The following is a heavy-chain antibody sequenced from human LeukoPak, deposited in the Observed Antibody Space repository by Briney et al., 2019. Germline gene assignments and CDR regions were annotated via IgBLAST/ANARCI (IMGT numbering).Heavy chain of an antibody. V-gene: IGHV4-4*07. Sequence: SETLSLTCTVSGGSISSYYWSWIRQPAGKGLGWIGRIYTSGSTNYNPSLKSRVTMSVDTSKNQFSLKLSSVTAADTAVYYCARDRWGGGSGYYYYYYGMDVWGQGTTVTVSS. CDR2: IYTSGST. CDR3: ARDRWGGGSGYYYYYYGMDV. J-gene: IGHJ6*02. D-gene: IGHD2-15*01. CDR1: GGSISSYY.